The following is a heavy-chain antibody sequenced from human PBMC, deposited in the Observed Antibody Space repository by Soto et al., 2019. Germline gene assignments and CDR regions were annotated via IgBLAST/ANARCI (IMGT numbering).Heavy chain of an antibody. Sequence: SETLSLTCTVSGGSINDFYWSWIRQPPGKGLEWIGYIYYSGGTDYNPSLKGRVTISVDTSKNQFSLKLRSVTAADTAVYYCARVGGLAARTFDFWGQGTLVTVSS. CDR2: IYYSGGT. CDR1: GGSINDFY. D-gene: IGHD6-6*01. V-gene: IGHV4-59*01. CDR3: ARVGGLAARTFDF. J-gene: IGHJ4*02.